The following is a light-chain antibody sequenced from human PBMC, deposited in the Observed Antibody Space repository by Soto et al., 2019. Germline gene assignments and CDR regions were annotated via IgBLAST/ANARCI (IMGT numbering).Light chain of an antibody. V-gene: IGKV1-9*01. CDR1: QGISSY. J-gene: IGKJ4*01. CDR2: AAS. Sequence: DIQLTQSPSFLSASVGDRVTITCRASQGISSYLAWYQQKPGKARKLLIYAASTLQSGVPSRFSGSGSGTEFTLTISSLQPEDFATYYCQQLNSHPLTFGGGTKVDIK. CDR3: QQLNSHPLT.